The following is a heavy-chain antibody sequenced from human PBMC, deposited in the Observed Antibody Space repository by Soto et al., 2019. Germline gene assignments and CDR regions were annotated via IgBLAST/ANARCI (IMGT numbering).Heavy chain of an antibody. CDR1: GRSFSGYY. Sequence: PSETLSLTCAVYGRSFSGYYWSWIRQPPGKGLEWIGEINHSGSTNYNPSLKSRVTISVDTSKNQFSLKLSSVTAADTAVYYCARTQKSRETVAGTDYWGQGTLVTVSS. V-gene: IGHV4-34*01. J-gene: IGHJ4*02. CDR3: ARTQKSRETVAGTDY. D-gene: IGHD6-19*01. CDR2: INHSGST.